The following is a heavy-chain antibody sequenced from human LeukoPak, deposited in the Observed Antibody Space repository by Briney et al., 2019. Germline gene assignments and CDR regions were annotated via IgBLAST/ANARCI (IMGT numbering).Heavy chain of an antibody. CDR3: AKGTTYYYGSGSSHFDY. CDR2: ISGSGGST. CDR1: GFTFSSYA. V-gene: IGHV3-23*01. D-gene: IGHD3-10*01. J-gene: IGHJ4*02. Sequence: GGSLRLSCAASGFTFSSYAMSWVRQAPGKGLEWVLSISGSGGSTYYADSVKGRFTISRDNSKNTLYLQMNSLRAEDTAVYYCAKGTTYYYGSGSSHFDYWGQGTLVTVSS.